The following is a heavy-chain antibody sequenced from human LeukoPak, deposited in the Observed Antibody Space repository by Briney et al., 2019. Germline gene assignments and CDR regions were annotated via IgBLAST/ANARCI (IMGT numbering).Heavy chain of an antibody. D-gene: IGHD6-13*01. CDR3: AREPQQLVNPLYYYYYYMDV. V-gene: IGHV4-39*07. CDR2: IYYTRSA. CDR1: GGSISSSSYY. Sequence: SETLSLTCTVSGGSISSSSYYWGWLRQPPGTGLKWIGSIYYTRSAYYNPSLKSRVTISVDTSKNQFSLKLSSVTAADTAVYYCAREPQQLVNPLYYYYYYMDVWGKGTTVTVSS. J-gene: IGHJ6*03.